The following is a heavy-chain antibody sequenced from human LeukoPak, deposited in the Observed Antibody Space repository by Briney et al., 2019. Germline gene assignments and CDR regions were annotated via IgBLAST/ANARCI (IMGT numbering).Heavy chain of an antibody. CDR3: AGHYRYSYGPPDY. CDR2: IIPIFGTA. D-gene: IGHD5-18*01. CDR1: GGTFSSYA. J-gene: IGHJ4*02. V-gene: IGHV1-69*01. Sequence: SVKVSCKASGGTFSSYAISWVRQAPGQGLEWMGGIIPIFGTANYAQKFQGRVTITADESTSTAYMELSSLRSEDTAVYYCAGHYRYSYGPPDYWGQGTLVTVSS.